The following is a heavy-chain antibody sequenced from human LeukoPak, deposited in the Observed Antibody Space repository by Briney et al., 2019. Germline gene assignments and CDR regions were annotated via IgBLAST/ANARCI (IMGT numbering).Heavy chain of an antibody. CDR2: IYYSGST. V-gene: IGHV4-59*01. D-gene: IGHD1-26*01. CDR3: AGKEWELHPFDY. CDR1: GGSISSYY. Sequence: SETLSLTCTVSGGSISSYYWSWIRQPPGKGLEWIGYIYYSGSTNYNPSLKSRVTISVGTSKNQFSLKLSSVTAADTAVYYCAGKEWELHPFDYWGQGTLVTVSS. J-gene: IGHJ4*02.